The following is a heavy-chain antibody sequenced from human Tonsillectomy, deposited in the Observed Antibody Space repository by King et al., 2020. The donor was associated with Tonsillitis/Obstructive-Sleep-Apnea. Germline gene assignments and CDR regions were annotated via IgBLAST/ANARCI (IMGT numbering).Heavy chain of an antibody. CDR1: GYSFTSYW. J-gene: IGHJ6*03. CDR3: ARGGGENFWGGYYWIWYMDV. V-gene: IGHV5-51*01. D-gene: IGHD3-3*01. Sequence: QLVQSGAEVKKPGESLKISCQGSGYSFTSYWIGWVRQMPGKGLEWMWIIYSGDSDTRYSPSFQGQVTITADKTITTAYLEWGSLKSSDTSMYYCARGGGENFWGGYYWIWYMDVWGKGTPVTVSS. CDR2: IYSGDSDT.